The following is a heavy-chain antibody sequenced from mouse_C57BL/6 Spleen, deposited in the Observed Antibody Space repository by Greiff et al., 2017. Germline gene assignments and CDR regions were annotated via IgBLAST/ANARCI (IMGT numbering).Heavy chain of an antibody. J-gene: IGHJ3*01. CDR1: GYTFTSYW. CDR2: ITPSNGGT. V-gene: IGHV1-53*01. D-gene: IGHD2-4*01. Sequence: QVQLKQPGTELVKPGASVTLSCKASGYTFTSYWMHWVKQRPGQGLEWIGNITPSNGGTNYNEKFKSKATLTVDKSSSTAYMQRSSLTSEDSAVYYCARRDYYEGFAYWGQGTLVTVSA. CDR3: ARRDYYEGFAY.